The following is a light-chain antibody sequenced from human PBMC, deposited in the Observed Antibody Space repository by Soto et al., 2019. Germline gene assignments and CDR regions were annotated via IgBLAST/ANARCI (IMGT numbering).Light chain of an antibody. CDR3: QQYGGSPRT. CDR1: QSVGTS. CDR2: GAS. J-gene: IGKJ1*01. V-gene: IGKV3-20*01. Sequence: EIVLRQSPVTLSLSPGERGTLSCRASQSVGTSLAWYQQKPGQAPRLLIYGASNRATGIPDRFSGSGSGTDFTLTISKLEPEDFAVYHCQQYGGSPRTFGQGTKVDVK.